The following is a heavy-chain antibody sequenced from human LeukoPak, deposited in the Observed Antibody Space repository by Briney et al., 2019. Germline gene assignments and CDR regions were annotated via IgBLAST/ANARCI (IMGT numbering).Heavy chain of an antibody. J-gene: IGHJ6*02. CDR1: GYTFTGYY. V-gene: IGHV1-2*02. CDR3: ARAGCSSTSCYGEGYYYYYYGRDV. D-gene: IGHD2-2*01. CDR2: ITPNIGGT. Sequence: SVNLSCTASGYTFTGYYMHWVRQAPGQGLEWMGWITPNIGGTTSAQQFQGRVTMTRDTSISTAYMELSRLRSDDTAVYYCARAGCSSTSCYGEGYYYYYYGRDVWGQGTTVTVSS.